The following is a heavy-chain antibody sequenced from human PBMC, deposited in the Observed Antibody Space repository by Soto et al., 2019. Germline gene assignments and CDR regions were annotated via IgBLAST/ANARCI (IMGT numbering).Heavy chain of an antibody. V-gene: IGHV1-3*01. J-gene: IGHJ3*02. CDR1: GYTFTSYA. CDR3: ARDMAYGGSYYGLDDFDI. D-gene: IGHD1-26*01. CDR2: INAGNGNT. Sequence: ASVKVSCKASGYTFTSYAMHWVRQAPGQRLEWMGWINAGNGNTKYSQKFQGRVTITRDTSASTAYMELSSLRSEDTAVYCCARDMAYGGSYYGLDDFDIWGQGTMVTVSS.